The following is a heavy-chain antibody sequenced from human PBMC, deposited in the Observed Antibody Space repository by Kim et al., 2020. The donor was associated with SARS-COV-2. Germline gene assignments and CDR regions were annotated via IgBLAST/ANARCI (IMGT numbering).Heavy chain of an antibody. CDR1: GFTFSNYG. V-gene: IGHV3-30*18. Sequence: GGSLRLSCEASGFTFSNYGMHWVRQAPGKGLEWVAVISYDGSNKYYADSVKGRFSISRDNSKNTLYLQMNSLSAEETAVFYCAKDGPAARGFVFRAGYYYYGMDVWGQGTTVTVSS. J-gene: IGHJ6*02. D-gene: IGHD2-2*01. CDR3: AKDGPAARGFVFRAGYYYYGMDV. CDR2: ISYDGSNK.